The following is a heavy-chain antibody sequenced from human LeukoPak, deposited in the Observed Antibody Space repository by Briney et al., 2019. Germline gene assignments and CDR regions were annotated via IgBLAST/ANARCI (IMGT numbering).Heavy chain of an antibody. Sequence: ASLWLSFTASVYTFTSSGISAVRQAPGQGLERIGWNSAYKGNTNYAQKRQGRVNMTTDTSTSTAYMELRSLRSDDTAVYYCARVGGSCYFWRYYFDYWGQGTLVTVSS. CDR2: NSAYKGNT. J-gene: IGHJ4*02. CDR1: VYTFTSSG. V-gene: IGHV1-18*01. D-gene: IGHD3-3*01. CDR3: ARVGGSCYFWRYYFDY.